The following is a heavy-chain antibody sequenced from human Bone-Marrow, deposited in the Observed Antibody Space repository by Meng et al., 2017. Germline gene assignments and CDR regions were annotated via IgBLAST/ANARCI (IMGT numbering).Heavy chain of an antibody. V-gene: IGHV3-13*01. D-gene: IGHD3-22*01. Sequence: GGSLRLSCAASGFTFSSYAMHWVRQATGKGLEWVSAIGTAGDTYYPGSVKGRFTISRENATNSLYLQMNSLRAGDTAVYYCAREHSSGYYDAFDIWGQGTMVTVSS. CDR1: GFTFSSYA. CDR2: IGTAGDT. J-gene: IGHJ3*02. CDR3: AREHSSGYYDAFDI.